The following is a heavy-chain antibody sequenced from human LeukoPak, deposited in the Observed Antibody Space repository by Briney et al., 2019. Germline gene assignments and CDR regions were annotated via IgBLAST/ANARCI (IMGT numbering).Heavy chain of an antibody. J-gene: IGHJ4*02. CDR1: GYKFTDYY. D-gene: IGHD2-21*01. CDR2: INPNSGGT. V-gene: IGHV1-2*02. CDR3: ARVRSLFYFDY. Sequence: APVKVSCRASGYKFTDYYMHWVRQAPGQGLEWMGWINPNSGGTKYALKFQGRVTMTRDTSINTAYMELNWLRSDDTAVYFCARVRSLFYFDYWGQGTLATVSS.